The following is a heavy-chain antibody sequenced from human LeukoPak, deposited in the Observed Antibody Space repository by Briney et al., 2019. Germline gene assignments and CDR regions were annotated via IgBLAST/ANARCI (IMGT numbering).Heavy chain of an antibody. Sequence: GGSLRLSCAASGLTFSTYGMHWVRQAPGKGLEWVAFIQFDGSDKFYADSVKGRFTISRDNAKNSLYLQMNSLRAEDTAVYYCTREDHSNYNYWGQGTLVTVSS. CDR2: IQFDGSDK. CDR1: GLTFSTYG. CDR3: TREDHSNYNY. V-gene: IGHV3-30*02. D-gene: IGHD4-11*01. J-gene: IGHJ4*02.